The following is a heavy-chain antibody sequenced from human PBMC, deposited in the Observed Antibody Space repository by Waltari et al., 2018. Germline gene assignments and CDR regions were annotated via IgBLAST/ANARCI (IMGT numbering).Heavy chain of an antibody. V-gene: IGHV4-39*07. CDR1: GGSISSSSYY. CDR2: IYYSGST. D-gene: IGHD5-18*01. CDR3: ARGSHQGYANDAFDI. J-gene: IGHJ3*02. Sequence: QLQLQESGPGLVKPSETLSLTCTVPGGSISSSSYYWGWIRQPPGKGLEWIGSIYYSGSTYYNPSLKSRVTISVDTSKNQFSLKLSSVTAADTAVYYCARGSHQGYANDAFDIWGQGTMVTVSS.